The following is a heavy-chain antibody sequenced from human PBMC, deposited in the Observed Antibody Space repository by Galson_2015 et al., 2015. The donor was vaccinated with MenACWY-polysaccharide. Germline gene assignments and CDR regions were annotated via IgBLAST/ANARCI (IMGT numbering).Heavy chain of an antibody. CDR3: ARGPPAVAFDI. D-gene: IGHD2-2*01. J-gene: IGHJ3*02. CDR2: INHSGST. V-gene: IGHV4-34*01. CDR1: FTSYD. Sequence: FTSYDINWIRQPPGKGLEWIGEINHSGSTNYNPSLKSRVTISVDTSKNQFSLKLSSVTAADTAVYYCARGPPAVAFDIWGQGTMVTVSS.